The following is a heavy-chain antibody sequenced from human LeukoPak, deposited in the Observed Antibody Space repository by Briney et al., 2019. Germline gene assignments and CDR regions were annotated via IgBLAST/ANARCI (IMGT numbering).Heavy chain of an antibody. V-gene: IGHV3-20*04. J-gene: IGHJ4*02. Sequence: GGSLRLSCAASGFTFDDYGMSWVRQAPGKGLEWVSGINWNGGDTSYADSVKGRFTVSRDNAKNSLYLQMNSLRAEDTALYYCARGGYFDSNLNEFWGQGALVTVSS. CDR3: ARGGYFDSNLNEF. CDR1: GFTFDDYG. D-gene: IGHD3-22*01. CDR2: INWNGGDT.